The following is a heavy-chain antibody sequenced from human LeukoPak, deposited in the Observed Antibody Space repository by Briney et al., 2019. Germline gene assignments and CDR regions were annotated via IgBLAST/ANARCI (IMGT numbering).Heavy chain of an antibody. CDR1: GYIFTGYY. J-gene: IGHJ4*02. Sequence: ASVKVSCKASGYIFTGYYMHWVRQAPGQGLEWMGWINPNSGGTNYAQKFQGRVTMTRDTSISTAYMELSRLRSDDTAVYYCARESGYYDSSGYRFGYWGQGTLVTVSS. D-gene: IGHD3-22*01. CDR2: INPNSGGT. CDR3: ARESGYYDSSGYRFGY. V-gene: IGHV1-2*02.